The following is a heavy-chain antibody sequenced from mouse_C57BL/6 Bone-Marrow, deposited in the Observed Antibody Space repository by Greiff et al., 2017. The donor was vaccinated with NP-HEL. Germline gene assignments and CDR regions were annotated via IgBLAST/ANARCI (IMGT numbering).Heavy chain of an antibody. Sequence: DVKLVESGGGLVKPGGSLKLSCAASGFTFSDYGMHWVRQAPEKGLEWVAYISSGSSTIYYADTVKGRFTISRDNAKNTLFLQMTSLRSEDTAMYYCARPYYYGSSYDYFDYWGQGTTLTVSS. CDR1: GFTFSDYG. J-gene: IGHJ2*01. V-gene: IGHV5-17*01. D-gene: IGHD1-1*01. CDR2: ISSGSSTI. CDR3: ARPYYYGSSYDYFDY.